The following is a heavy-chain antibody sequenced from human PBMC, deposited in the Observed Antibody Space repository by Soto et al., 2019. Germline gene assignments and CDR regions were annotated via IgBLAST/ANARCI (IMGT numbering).Heavy chain of an antibody. CDR3: AGSYYYGSGSYPWWFDP. Sequence: SETLSLTCTVSGGSISSSSYYWGWIRQPPGKGLEWIGSIYYSGSTYYNPSLKSRVTISVDTSKNQFSLKLSSVTAADTAVYYCAGSYYYGSGSYPWWFDPWGQGTLVTVSS. CDR1: GGSISSSSYY. D-gene: IGHD3-10*01. J-gene: IGHJ5*02. V-gene: IGHV4-39*01. CDR2: IYYSGST.